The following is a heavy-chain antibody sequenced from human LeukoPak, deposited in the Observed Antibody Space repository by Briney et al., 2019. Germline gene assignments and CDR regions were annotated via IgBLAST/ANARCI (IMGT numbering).Heavy chain of an antibody. V-gene: IGHV1-18*01. Sequence: GASVKVSCKASGYTFTTYGINWVRQAPGQGLEWKGWISAYNGNTNYAQKLQGRVTITTETSTSTAYMELRSVRSDDTAVYYCARDYDGSGSYWFYYWGQGTLVTVSS. J-gene: IGHJ4*02. CDR1: GYTFTTYG. CDR2: ISAYNGNT. D-gene: IGHD3-10*01. CDR3: ARDYDGSGSYWFYY.